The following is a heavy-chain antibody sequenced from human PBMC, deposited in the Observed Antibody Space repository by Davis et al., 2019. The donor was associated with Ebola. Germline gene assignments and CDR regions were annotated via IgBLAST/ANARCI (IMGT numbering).Heavy chain of an antibody. CDR1: GFIVSSTY. V-gene: IGHV3-66*01. J-gene: IGHJ3*02. CDR2: INSGGGT. D-gene: IGHD5-12*01. Sequence: PGGSLRLSCATSGFIVSSTYMSWVRQTPGKGLEWVSLINSGGGTKYADSVKGRFIISRDNSKNTMYLQMNNLRAEDTAVYYCARDRSGSSADVFETWGQGTMVTVSS. CDR3: ARDRSGSSADVFET.